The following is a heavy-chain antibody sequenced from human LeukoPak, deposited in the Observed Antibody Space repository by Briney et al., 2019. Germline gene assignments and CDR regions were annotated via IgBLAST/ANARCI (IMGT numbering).Heavy chain of an antibody. CDR3: ERNYYDSSGHDY. D-gene: IGHD3-22*01. V-gene: IGHV4-39*01. J-gene: IGHJ4*02. CDR2: IYYSGTT. CDR1: GDSLSNSSYC. Sequence: SETLSLTCTVSGDSLSNSSYCWGWLRQPPGKGLEWIRSIYYSGTTYYHPSLKSRVTISVDTCKIHLSLKLGFVTAADMAVYYCERNYYDSSGHDYWGQGTLVTVSS.